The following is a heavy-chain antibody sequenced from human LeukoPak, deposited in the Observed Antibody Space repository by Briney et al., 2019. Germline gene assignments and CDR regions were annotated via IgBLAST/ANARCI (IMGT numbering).Heavy chain of an antibody. CDR2: IYRDGST. CDR1: GFTVSTNY. J-gene: IGHJ4*02. D-gene: IGHD6-19*01. Sequence: GGSLRLSCAASGFTVSTNYMSWVRQAPGKGLDWVSIIYRDGSTFYADSVKGRFTIPRHNSENTLYLQMNSLRPEDTAVYYCGRVGVGAVAGNYLDYWGQGTLVTVSS. V-gene: IGHV3-53*04. CDR3: GRVGVGAVAGNYLDY.